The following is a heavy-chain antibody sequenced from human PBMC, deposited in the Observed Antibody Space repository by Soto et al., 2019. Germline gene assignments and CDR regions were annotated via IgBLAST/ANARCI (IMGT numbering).Heavy chain of an antibody. D-gene: IGHD3-10*01. V-gene: IGHV1-69*08. CDR3: TIDWEITVSTGSFGGF. CDR2: IIPFHGVT. Sequence: QVQLVQSGAEVKKPGSSVKVSCKASGGTFSPYTINWVRQAPGQGLEWMGRIIPFHGVTNYAQKFQARVTITADKSTSTAYMELSGLRFEDTAMYYCTIDWEITVSTGSFGGFWGRVTLVTVSS. J-gene: IGHJ4*02. CDR1: GGTFSPYT.